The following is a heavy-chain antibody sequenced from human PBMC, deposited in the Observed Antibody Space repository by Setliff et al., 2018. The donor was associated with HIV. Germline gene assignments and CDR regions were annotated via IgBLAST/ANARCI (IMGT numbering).Heavy chain of an antibody. CDR1: GYTFTSYG. J-gene: IGHJ4*02. Sequence: ASVKVSCKASGYTFTSYGISWVRQAPGRGLEWMGWISPATDKTNYAQKLRGRLTMTTDTSTSTAYMELRSLRSDDTAVYYCARRGNYYASAFDYWGQGTLVTVSS. CDR3: ARRGNYYASAFDY. CDR2: ISPATDKT. D-gene: IGHD3-10*01. V-gene: IGHV1-18*01.